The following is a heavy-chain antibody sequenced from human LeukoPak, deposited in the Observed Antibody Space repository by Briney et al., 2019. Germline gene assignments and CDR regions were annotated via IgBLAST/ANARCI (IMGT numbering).Heavy chain of an antibody. CDR2: FHYSGST. CDR3: ARGREEFYYDSSGYYYFDH. CDR1: GGSITTYY. Sequence: SETLSLTCSVSGGSITTYYWSWIRLPPGKGLEWIGFFHYSGSTNYNPSLKSRVTILVDTSKNQFSLKLSSVTAADTAVYYCARGREEFYYDSSGYYYFDHWGQGTLVTVSP. D-gene: IGHD3-22*01. V-gene: IGHV4-59*13. J-gene: IGHJ4*02.